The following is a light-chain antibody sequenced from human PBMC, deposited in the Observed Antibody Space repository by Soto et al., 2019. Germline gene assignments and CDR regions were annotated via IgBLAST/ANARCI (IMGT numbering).Light chain of an antibody. CDR1: QNVSSSY. CDR3: QQYGSSLYT. CDR2: GAS. J-gene: IGKJ2*01. V-gene: IGKV3-20*01. Sequence: EIVLTQSPGTLSLSPGERATLSCRASQNVSSSYLAWYQQKPGQAPRLLIYGASSRVTGIPDRFSGSGSGTDFTLTISRMEPEDFAVYYCQQYGSSLYTFGQGTKLEIK.